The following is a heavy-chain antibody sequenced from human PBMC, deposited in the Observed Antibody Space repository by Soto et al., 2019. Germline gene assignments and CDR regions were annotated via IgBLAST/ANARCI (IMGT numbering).Heavy chain of an antibody. CDR1: GGSVSSGSYY. Sequence: SETLSLTCTVSGGSVSSGSYYWSWIRQPPGKGLEWIGYIYYSGGTNYNPSLKSRVTISVDTSKNQFSLKLSSVTAADTAVYYCAREGFWSGYYTGTLHYYYGMDVWGQGTTVTVS. CDR3: AREGFWSGYYTGTLHYYYGMDV. D-gene: IGHD3-3*01. V-gene: IGHV4-61*01. J-gene: IGHJ6*02. CDR2: IYYSGGT.